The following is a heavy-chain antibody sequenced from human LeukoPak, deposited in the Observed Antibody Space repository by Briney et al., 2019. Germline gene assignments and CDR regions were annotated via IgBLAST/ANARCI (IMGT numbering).Heavy chain of an antibody. CDR1: GGSISSSNW. CDR2: IYHSGST. V-gene: IGHV4-4*02. D-gene: IGHD4-23*01. Sequence: SETLSLTYVVSGGSISSSNWWSWVRQPPGKGLEWIGEIYHSGSTNYNPSLKSRVTISVDKSKNQFSLKLSSVTAADTAVYYCARTPAVTPNWFDPWGQGTLVTVSS. CDR3: ARTPAVTPNWFDP. J-gene: IGHJ5*02.